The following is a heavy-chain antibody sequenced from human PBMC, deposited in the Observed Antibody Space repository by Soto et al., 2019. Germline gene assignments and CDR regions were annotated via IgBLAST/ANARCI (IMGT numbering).Heavy chain of an antibody. Sequence: SGPTLVNPTQTLTLTCTFSGFSLSTSGVGVGWIRQPPGKALEWLALIYWDDDKRYSPSLKSRLTITKDTSKNQVVLTMTNMDPVDTATYYCAHRRDMGVWRSSLFDYWGQGTLVTVSS. J-gene: IGHJ4*02. D-gene: IGHD6-13*01. CDR3: AHRRDMGVWRSSLFDY. CDR1: GFSLSTSGVG. CDR2: IYWDDDK. V-gene: IGHV2-5*02.